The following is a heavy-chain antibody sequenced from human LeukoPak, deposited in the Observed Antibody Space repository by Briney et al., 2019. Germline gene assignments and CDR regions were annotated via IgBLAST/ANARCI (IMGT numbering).Heavy chain of an antibody. V-gene: IGHV3-23*01. CDR2: ISGSGGST. CDR1: GFTFSSYG. D-gene: IGHD3-22*01. CDR3: AKASAMIVVVSKHFDY. J-gene: IGHJ4*02. Sequence: PGGSLRLSCAASGFTFSSYGMSWVRQAPGKGLEWVSAISGSGGSTYYAGSVKGRFTISRDNSKNTLYLQMNSLRAEDTAVYYCAKASAMIVVVSKHFDYWGQGTLVTVSS.